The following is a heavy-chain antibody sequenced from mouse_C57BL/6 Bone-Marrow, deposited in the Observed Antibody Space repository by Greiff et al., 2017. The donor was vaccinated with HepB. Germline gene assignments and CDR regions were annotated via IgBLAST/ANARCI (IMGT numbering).Heavy chain of an antibody. V-gene: IGHV7-1*01. Sequence: EVNVVESGGGLVQSGRSLRLSCATSGFTFSDFYMEWVRQAPGKGLEWIAASRNKANDYTTEYSASVKGRFIVSRDTSQSILYLQMNALRAEDTAIYYCARDGGYFYFDYWGQGTTLTVSS. CDR2: SRNKANDYTT. CDR3: ARDGGYFYFDY. D-gene: IGHD3-1*01. J-gene: IGHJ2*01. CDR1: GFTFSDFY.